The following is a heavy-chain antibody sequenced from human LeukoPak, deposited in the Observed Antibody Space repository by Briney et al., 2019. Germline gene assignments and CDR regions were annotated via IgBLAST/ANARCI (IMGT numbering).Heavy chain of an antibody. CDR3: ARRKVVSAYYYGMDV. V-gene: IGHV3-33*01. CDR2: IWYDGSNK. J-gene: IGHJ6*02. D-gene: IGHD2-2*01. Sequence: GGSLRLSCAASGFTFSSYGMHWVRQAPGKGLEWVAVIWYDGSNKYYADSVKGRFTISRDNSKNTLYLQMNSLRAEDTAVYYCARRKVVSAYYYGMDVWGQGTTVTVSS. CDR1: GFTFSSYG.